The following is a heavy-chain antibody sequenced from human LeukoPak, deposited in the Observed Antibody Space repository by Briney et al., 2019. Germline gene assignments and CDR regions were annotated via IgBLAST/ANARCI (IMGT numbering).Heavy chain of an antibody. Sequence: SETLSLTCAVYGGSFSGYYWSWIRQPPGKGLEWIGEINHSGSTNYNPSLKSRVTISVDKSKNQFSLKLSSVTAADTAVYYCARDAYDSSGYSFDYWGQGTLVTVSS. CDR1: GGSFSGYY. D-gene: IGHD3-22*01. CDR3: ARDAYDSSGYSFDY. J-gene: IGHJ4*02. V-gene: IGHV4-34*01. CDR2: INHSGST.